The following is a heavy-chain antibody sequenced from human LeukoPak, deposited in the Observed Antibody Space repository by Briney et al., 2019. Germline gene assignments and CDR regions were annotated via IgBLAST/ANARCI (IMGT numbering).Heavy chain of an antibody. D-gene: IGHD3-22*01. CDR3: ASPYDNTGDAFDI. V-gene: IGHV1-18*01. CDR2: ISAYNGNT. CDR1: GYTFTSYG. Sequence: ASVKVSCKASGYTFTSYGISWVRQAPGQGLEWMGWISAYNGNTNYAQKLQGRVTMTTDTSTSTAYMELRSLRSDDTAAYYCASPYDNTGDAFDIWGQGTMVTVSS. J-gene: IGHJ3*02.